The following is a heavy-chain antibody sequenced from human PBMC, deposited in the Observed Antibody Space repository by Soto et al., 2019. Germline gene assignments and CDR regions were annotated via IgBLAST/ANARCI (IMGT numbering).Heavy chain of an antibody. CDR1: GYSFTIYW. Sequence: GESLKMSCNCSGYSFTIYWIGLVLQMPGKGLDWMGIIYPGDSDTRYSPSFQGQVTISADKSISTAYLQWSSLKASDTAMYYCARSLVVASTYYYYGMDVWGQGTTVTVSS. CDR3: ARSLVVASTYYYYGMDV. J-gene: IGHJ6*02. V-gene: IGHV5-51*01. CDR2: IYPGDSDT. D-gene: IGHD2-8*02.